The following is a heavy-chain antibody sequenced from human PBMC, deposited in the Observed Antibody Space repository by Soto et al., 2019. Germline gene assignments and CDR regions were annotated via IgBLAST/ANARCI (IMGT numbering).Heavy chain of an antibody. CDR3: ARDFLPMITFGTNWFDP. CDR1: GVTFGSYS. V-gene: IGHV3-48*02. Sequence: PGGSLRLSCAASGVTFGSYSMNWVRQAPGKGLEWVSYISSSSSTIYYADSVKGRFTISRDNAKNSLYLQMNSLRDEDTAVYYCARDFLPMITFGTNWFDPCGKGNLVTVYS. D-gene: IGHD3-16*01. J-gene: IGHJ5*02. CDR2: ISSSSSTI.